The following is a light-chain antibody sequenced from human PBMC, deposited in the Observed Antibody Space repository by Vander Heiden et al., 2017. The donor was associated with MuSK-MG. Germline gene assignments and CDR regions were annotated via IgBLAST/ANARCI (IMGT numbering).Light chain of an antibody. J-gene: IGKJ5*01. V-gene: IGKV1-39*01. CDR1: QSISDY. CDR2: AAS. Sequence: DIQMTQSPSSLSASVGDRVTITCRASQSISDYLIWYQQKPGKAPKLLIFAASNLQNGVPSRFSASGSVTDFTLTITSLQPEDFATYYCQQSYTTPITFGQGTRLEIK. CDR3: QQSYTTPIT.